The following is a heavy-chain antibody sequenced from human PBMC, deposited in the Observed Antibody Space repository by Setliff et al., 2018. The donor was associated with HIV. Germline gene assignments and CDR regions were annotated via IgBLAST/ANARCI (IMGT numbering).Heavy chain of an antibody. Sequence: ASETLSLTCAVYGGSFSAYHWSWIRQTPGKGLEWLGEINHSGSTAYNLALESRVSMSIDTSKNQFSLKLTSVTAADTAIYYCARGRDYTGSWFRPFYLDFWGHGNLVTV. CDR2: INHSGST. CDR3: ARGRDYTGSWFRPFYLDF. D-gene: IGHD3-3*01. V-gene: IGHV4-34*01. J-gene: IGHJ4*01. CDR1: GGSFSAYH.